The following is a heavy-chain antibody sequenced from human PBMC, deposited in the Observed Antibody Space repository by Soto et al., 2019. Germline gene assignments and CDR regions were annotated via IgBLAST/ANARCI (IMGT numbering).Heavy chain of an antibody. D-gene: IGHD3-3*01. CDR2: ISGSGGST. Sequence: GGSLSLSCAASGFTFSTYAMSWVRQAPGKGLEWVSAISGSGGSTYYADSVKGRFTISRDNSKNTLYLQMNSLRAEDTAVYYCAKEKDFWSGYFVYWGQGTLVTSPQ. CDR3: AKEKDFWSGYFVY. J-gene: IGHJ4*02. CDR1: GFTFSTYA. V-gene: IGHV3-23*01.